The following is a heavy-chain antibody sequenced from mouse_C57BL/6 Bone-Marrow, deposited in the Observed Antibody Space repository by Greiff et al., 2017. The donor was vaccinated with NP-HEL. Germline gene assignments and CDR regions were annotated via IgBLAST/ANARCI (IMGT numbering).Heavy chain of an antibody. J-gene: IGHJ4*01. CDR1: GFTFSDYY. V-gene: IGHV5-12*01. CDR2: ISNGGGST. Sequence: EVMLVESGGGLVQPGGSLKLSCAASGFTFSDYYMYWVRQTPEKRLEWVAYISNGGGSTYYPDTVKGRFTFTRDNAKNTLYLQMRRLKSEDTAMYYCATNYYGSTRYAMDYWGQGTSVTVSS. D-gene: IGHD1-1*01. CDR3: ATNYYGSTRYAMDY.